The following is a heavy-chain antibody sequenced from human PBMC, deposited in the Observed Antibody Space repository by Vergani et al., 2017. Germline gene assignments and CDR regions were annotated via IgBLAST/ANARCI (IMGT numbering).Heavy chain of an antibody. D-gene: IGHD2-15*01. CDR3: ARDGQVSPYIGGMDV. V-gene: IGHV1-46*03. CDR2: INPSGGST. J-gene: IGHJ6*02. CDR1: GYTFTSYY. Sequence: QVQVVQSGAEVKKLGASVKVSCKASGYTFTSYYMHWVRQAPGQGLEWMGIINPSGGSTTYAQKFQGRVTMTRDTSTSTVYTELSSLRSEDTAVYYCARDGQVSPYIGGMDVWGQGTTVTVSS.